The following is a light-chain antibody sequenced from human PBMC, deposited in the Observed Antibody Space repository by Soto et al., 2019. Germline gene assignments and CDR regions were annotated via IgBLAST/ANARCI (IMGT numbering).Light chain of an antibody. CDR2: RNN. CDR3: AAWDDSLSGVV. Sequence: QSVLTQPPSASGTPGQRVTISCSGSSSNIGSNYVYWYQQLPGTAPKHLIYRNNQRPSGDPDRFSGSKSGTSASLAISGLRSEDEADSYCAAWDDSLSGVVFGGGTKRTVL. V-gene: IGLV1-47*01. CDR1: SSNIGSNY. J-gene: IGLJ2*01.